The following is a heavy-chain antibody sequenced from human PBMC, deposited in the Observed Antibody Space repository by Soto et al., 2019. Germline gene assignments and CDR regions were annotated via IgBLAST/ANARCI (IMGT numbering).Heavy chain of an antibody. D-gene: IGHD1-26*01. V-gene: IGHV4-34*01. CDR2: INHSGST. CDR1: GGSFSGYY. CDR3: ARWRMGARGYYFDY. J-gene: IGHJ4*02. Sequence: QVQLQQWGAGLLKPSETLSLTCAVYGGSFSGYYWSWIRQPPGKGLEWIGEINHSGSTNYNPSLKSRVTISVDTSKNQFSLKLSSVTAADTAVYYCARWRMGARGYYFDYWGQGTLVTVSS.